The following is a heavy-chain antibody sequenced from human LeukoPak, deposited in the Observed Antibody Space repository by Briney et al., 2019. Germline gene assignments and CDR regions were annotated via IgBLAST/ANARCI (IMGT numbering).Heavy chain of an antibody. CDR1: GYTLTELS. V-gene: IGHV1-24*01. J-gene: IGHJ4*02. D-gene: IGHD6-19*01. CDR3: ATEGYSSGWYEDYFDD. CDR2: FDPEDGET. Sequence: ASVKVSCKVSGYTLTELSMHWVRQAPGKGLEWMGGFDPEDGETIYAQNFQGRVTMTEDTSTDTAYMELSSLRSEDTAVYYCATEGYSSGWYEDYFDDWGQGTLVTVSS.